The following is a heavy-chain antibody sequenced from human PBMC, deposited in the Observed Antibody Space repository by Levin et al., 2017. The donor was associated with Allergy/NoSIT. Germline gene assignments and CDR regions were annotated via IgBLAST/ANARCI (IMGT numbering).Heavy chain of an antibody. CDR3: ANFISFGEPPFEH. CDR1: RFNFSYYG. J-gene: IGHJ4*02. CDR2: ISYDGTNK. V-gene: IGHV3-30*18. D-gene: IGHD3-16*01. Sequence: PGGSLRLSCAASRFNFSYYGMHWVRQAPGKGLEWVAVISYDGTNKYYADSVRGRFTISRDNSKNTLYLQMNSLRTEDTAVYYCANFISFGEPPFEHWGQGTLVTVSS.